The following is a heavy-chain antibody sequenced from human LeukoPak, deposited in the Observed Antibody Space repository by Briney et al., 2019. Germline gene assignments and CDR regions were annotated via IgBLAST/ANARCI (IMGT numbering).Heavy chain of an antibody. CDR2: ISSSSSTI. D-gene: IGHD3-3*01. J-gene: IGHJ4*02. Sequence: ISSSSSTIYYADSVKGRFTISRDNAKSSLYLQMDSLRAEDTAVYYCASLSLRFYDYWGQGTLVTVSS. V-gene: IGHV3-48*01. CDR3: ASLSLRFYDY.